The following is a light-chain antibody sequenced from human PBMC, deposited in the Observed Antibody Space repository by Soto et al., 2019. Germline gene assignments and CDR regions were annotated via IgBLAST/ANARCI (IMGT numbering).Light chain of an antibody. CDR2: GNS. CDR3: QSYDSSLSGWV. Sequence: QSVLTQPPSLSGAPGQRVTISCTGSSSNIGAGYDVHWYQQLPGTAPKLLIYGNSNRPSGVPDRFSGSKSGTSASLALTGLQAEDEADYYCQSYDSSLSGWVFGGGTKLTVL. CDR1: SSNIGAGYD. J-gene: IGLJ3*02. V-gene: IGLV1-40*01.